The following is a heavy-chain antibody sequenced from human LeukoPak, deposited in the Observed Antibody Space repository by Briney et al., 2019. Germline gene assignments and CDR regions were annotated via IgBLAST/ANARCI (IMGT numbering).Heavy chain of an antibody. J-gene: IGHJ4*02. CDR1: GGSFSGYY. Sequence: SPSETLPLTFAVYGGSFSGYYWSWIRQPPGKGLEWIGEINHSGSTNYNPSLKSRVTISVDTSKNQFSLKLSSVTAADTAVYYCARGRVPAAGYWGQGTLVTVSS. CDR3: ARGRVPAAGY. D-gene: IGHD2-2*01. CDR2: INHSGST. V-gene: IGHV4-34*01.